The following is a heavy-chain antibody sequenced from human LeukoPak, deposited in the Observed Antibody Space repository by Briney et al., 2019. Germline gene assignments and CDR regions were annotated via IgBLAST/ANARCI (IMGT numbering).Heavy chain of an antibody. CDR2: ISGRGDST. D-gene: IGHD3-10*01. V-gene: IGHV3-23*01. Sequence: PGGSLRLSCAASGFTFNSYAMTWVRQAPGKGLERVSGISGRGDSTYYADSVKGRFTISRDNSKNMVYMQMNSLTAEDTALYYCAKTYYYGSGTFSFDHWGQGTQVTVSS. CDR3: AKTYYYGSGTFSFDH. CDR1: GFTFNSYA. J-gene: IGHJ4*02.